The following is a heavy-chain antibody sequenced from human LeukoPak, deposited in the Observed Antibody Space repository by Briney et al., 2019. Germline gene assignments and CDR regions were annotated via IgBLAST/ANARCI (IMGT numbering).Heavy chain of an antibody. V-gene: IGHV3-21*04. CDR2: ITSSSSYI. CDR1: GFTFSSYS. Sequence: GGSLRLSCAASGFTFSSYSMNWVRQAPGKGLEWVSSITSSSSYIYYADSVKGRFTISRDNAKNSLYLQMNSLRAEDTAVYYCARDSFLRAFDIWGQGTMVTVSS. D-gene: IGHD3-16*02. J-gene: IGHJ3*02. CDR3: ARDSFLRAFDI.